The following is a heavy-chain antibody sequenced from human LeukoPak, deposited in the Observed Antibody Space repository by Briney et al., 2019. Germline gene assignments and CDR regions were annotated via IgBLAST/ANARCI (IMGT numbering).Heavy chain of an antibody. Sequence: VKVSCKASGCTFSSYAISWVRQAPGQGLEWMGRIIPIFGTANYAQKFQGRVTITADKSTSTAYMELSSLRSEDTAVYYCASLYCSGGSCYSISSRFDYWGQGTLVTVSS. D-gene: IGHD2-15*01. CDR2: IIPIFGTA. CDR1: GCTFSSYA. V-gene: IGHV1-69*06. J-gene: IGHJ4*02. CDR3: ASLYCSGGSCYSISSRFDY.